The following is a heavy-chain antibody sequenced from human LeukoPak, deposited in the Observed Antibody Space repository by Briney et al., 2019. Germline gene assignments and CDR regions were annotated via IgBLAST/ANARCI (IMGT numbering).Heavy chain of an antibody. D-gene: IGHD1-26*01. CDR3: ARAKVGATGVFDY. CDR1: GYTFTGYY. CDR2: INPNSGGT. V-gene: IGHV1-2*02. J-gene: IGHJ4*02. Sequence: GASVKVSCKASGYTFTGYYMHWVRQAPGQGLEWMGWINPNSGGTNYARKFQGRVTMTRDTSISTAYMELSRLRSDDTAVYYCARAKVGATGVFDYWGQGTLVAVSS.